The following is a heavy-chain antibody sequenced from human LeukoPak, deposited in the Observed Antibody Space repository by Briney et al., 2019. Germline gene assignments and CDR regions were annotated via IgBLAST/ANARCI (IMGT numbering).Heavy chain of an antibody. J-gene: IGHJ4*02. D-gene: IGHD4-23*01. Sequence: GGSLRLSCAASGFTFSNYWMSWVCQAPGKGVEWVADINEDGGEKYYVDSVKGRFSISRDNAKNSLYLQMNSLRAEDTAVYYCARDRGCNYGGAFDYWGQGTLVTVSS. CDR2: INEDGGEK. V-gene: IGHV3-7*01. CDR1: GFTFSNYW. CDR3: ARDRGCNYGGAFDY.